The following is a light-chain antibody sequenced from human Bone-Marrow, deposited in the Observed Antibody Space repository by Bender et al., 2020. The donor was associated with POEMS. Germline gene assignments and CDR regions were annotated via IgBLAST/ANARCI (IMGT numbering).Light chain of an antibody. CDR3: QSYDNSLGGWV. CDR2: DVS. Sequence: QSALTQPASVSGSPGQSITISCSGSSSDVGYSKYVSWYQQHPGKAPKLLIYDVSNRPSGISNRFSGSKSGNTASLTISGLQPEDEADYYCQSYDNSLGGWVFGGGTKLTVL. V-gene: IGLV2-14*01. J-gene: IGLJ3*02. CDR1: SSDVGYSKY.